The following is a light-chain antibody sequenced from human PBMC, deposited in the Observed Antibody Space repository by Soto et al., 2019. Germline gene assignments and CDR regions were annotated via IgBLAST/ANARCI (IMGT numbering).Light chain of an antibody. J-gene: IGLJ2*01. CDR1: SSDVGTYNL. CDR2: EVS. V-gene: IGLV2-23*02. CDR3: CSYAGSSTFE. Sequence: QPASVSGSPGQSITISCTGTSSDVGTYNLVSWYQHHPGKAPKLMIYEVSKRPSGTSNRFSGSKSGNTASLTIIGLQAEDEADYYCCSYAGSSTFEFGGGTKLTVL.